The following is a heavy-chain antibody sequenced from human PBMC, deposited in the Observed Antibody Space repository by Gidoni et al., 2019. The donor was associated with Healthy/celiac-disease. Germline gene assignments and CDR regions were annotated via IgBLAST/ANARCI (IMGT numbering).Heavy chain of an antibody. CDR1: GFTFSSYS. CDR2: ISSSSSYI. CDR3: ARANDYYDSSGYIDY. J-gene: IGHJ4*02. D-gene: IGHD3-22*01. Sequence: EVQLVESGGGLVKPGGSLRLSCAASGFTFSSYSMNWVRQAPGKGLEWVSSISSSSSYIYYADSVKGRFTISRDNAKNSLYLQMNSLRAEDTAVYYCARANDYYDSSGYIDYWGQGTLVTVSS. V-gene: IGHV3-21*01.